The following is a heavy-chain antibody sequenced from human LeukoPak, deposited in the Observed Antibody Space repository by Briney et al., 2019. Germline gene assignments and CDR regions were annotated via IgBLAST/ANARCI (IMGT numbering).Heavy chain of an antibody. CDR2: INWNGGST. D-gene: IGHD4-17*01. CDR1: GFTFDDYG. J-gene: IGHJ4*02. V-gene: IGHV3-20*01. CDR3: AREAYGDSGPYFDY. Sequence: PGGSLRLSCAASGFTFDDYGMSWVRQAPGKGLEWVSGINWNGGSTGYADSVKGRFTISRDNAKNSLYLQMNSLRAEDTALYHCAREAYGDSGPYFDYWGQGTLVTVSS.